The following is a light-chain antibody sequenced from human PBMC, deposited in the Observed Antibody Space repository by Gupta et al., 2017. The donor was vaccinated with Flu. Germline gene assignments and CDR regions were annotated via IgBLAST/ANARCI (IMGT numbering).Light chain of an antibody. CDR2: AAS. V-gene: IGKV1-39*01. J-gene: IGKJ1*01. CDR1: QSISNF. Sequence: DIQMTQSPLSLSASVGDRVTITCRASQSISNFLNWYQQKPGKAPKLLIYAASRLQSGVPSRFSGSGYGTEFTLTSSGRQHEDCSNYYWQQSDITWTFGQGTXVDIK. CDR3: QQSDITWT.